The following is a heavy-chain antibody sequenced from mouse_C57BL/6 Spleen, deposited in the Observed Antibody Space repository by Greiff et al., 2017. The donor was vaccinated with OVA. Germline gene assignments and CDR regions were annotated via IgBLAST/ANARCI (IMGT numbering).Heavy chain of an antibody. D-gene: IGHD1-1*01. Sequence: QVQLQQSGAELVRPGASVTLSCKASGYTFTDYEMHWVKQTPVHGLEWIGAIDPETGGTAYNQKFKGKAILTADKSSSTAYMELRSLTSEDSAVYYCTRDLITTVVATNAMDYWGQGTSVTVSS. J-gene: IGHJ4*01. V-gene: IGHV1-15*01. CDR3: TRDLITTVVATNAMDY. CDR2: IDPETGGT. CDR1: GYTFTDYE.